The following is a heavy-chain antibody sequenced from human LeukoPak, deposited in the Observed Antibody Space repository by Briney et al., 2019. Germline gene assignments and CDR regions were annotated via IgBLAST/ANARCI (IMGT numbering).Heavy chain of an antibody. Sequence: ASVKVSCKVSGYTLTELSMHWVRQAPGKGLEWMGGFDPEDGETIYAQKFQGRVTMTEDTSTDTAYMELSSLRSEDTAVYYCATVERYSYGYGAFDIWGQGTMVTVSS. D-gene: IGHD5-18*01. CDR1: GYTLTELS. V-gene: IGHV1-24*01. CDR3: ATVERYSYGYGAFDI. J-gene: IGHJ3*02. CDR2: FDPEDGET.